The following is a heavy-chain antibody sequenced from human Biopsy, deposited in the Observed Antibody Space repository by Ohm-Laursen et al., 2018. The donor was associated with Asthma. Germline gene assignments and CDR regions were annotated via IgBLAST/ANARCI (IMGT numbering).Heavy chain of an antibody. V-gene: IGHV3-30*03. CDR2: VSSDGHNK. CDR1: GFVFSQCG. CDR3: ARQSGQDYGDSSGFDI. J-gene: IGHJ3*02. D-gene: IGHD3-22*01. Sequence: SLRLSCTASGFVFSQCGMHWVRQGPGKGLEWVALVSSDGHNKYYEDSVKGRFTISRDNSRNRMYLQINRLTVEDSAVYFCARQSGQDYGDSSGFDIWGQGTKVAVSS.